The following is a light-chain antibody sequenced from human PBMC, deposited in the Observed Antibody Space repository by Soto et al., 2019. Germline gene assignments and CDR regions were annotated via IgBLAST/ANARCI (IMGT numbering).Light chain of an antibody. V-gene: IGLV2-14*01. J-gene: IGLJ2*01. CDR2: EVG. Sequence: QSALTQPASVSGSPGQSIIISYTGTNSDIGTYIYVSWYLQHPGKAPKLLIYEVGNRPSGVSNRFSGSKSGNTASLTISGLQAEDEADYYCSSYTTSNSVVFGGGTKLTVL. CDR3: SSYTTSNSVV. CDR1: NSDIGTYIY.